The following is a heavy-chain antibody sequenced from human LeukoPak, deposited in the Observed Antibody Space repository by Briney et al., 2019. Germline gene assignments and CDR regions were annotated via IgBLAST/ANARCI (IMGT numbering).Heavy chain of an antibody. Sequence: ASVKVSCKASGGTFSSYAISWVQQAPGQGLEWMGGIIPIFGTANYAQKFQGRVTITADESTSTAYMELSSLRSEDTAVYYCARDRVGATIQGFDYWGQGTLVTVSS. CDR2: IIPIFGTA. D-gene: IGHD1-26*01. J-gene: IGHJ4*02. CDR3: ARDRVGATIQGFDY. V-gene: IGHV1-69*13. CDR1: GGTFSSYA.